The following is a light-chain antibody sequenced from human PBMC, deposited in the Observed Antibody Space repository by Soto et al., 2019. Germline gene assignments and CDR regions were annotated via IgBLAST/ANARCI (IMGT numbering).Light chain of an antibody. CDR1: QSVNGN. J-gene: IGKJ5*01. CDR3: HQYHNWPTA. V-gene: IGKV3-15*01. Sequence: EIVMTQSPASVSVSLGGSVTLSCRASQSVNGNLAWYQQKPGQAPRLLIFHASNRATGIPARFSGSGSGTDFTLTISGLQSEDFALYYCHQYHNWPTAFGHGTQLQIK. CDR2: HAS.